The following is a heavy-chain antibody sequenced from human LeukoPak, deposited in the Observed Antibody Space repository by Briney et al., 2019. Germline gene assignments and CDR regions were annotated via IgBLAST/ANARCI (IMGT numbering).Heavy chain of an antibody. Sequence: GGSLRLSCAASGFTVSSKYMSWVRQAPGKGLEWVGRIKSKTDGGTTDYAAPVKGRFTISRDDSKDTLYLQMNSLKTEDTAVYYCAKEGRDGYNYWPWYFDLWGRGTLVTVSS. J-gene: IGHJ2*01. V-gene: IGHV3-15*01. CDR2: IKSKTDGGTT. D-gene: IGHD5-24*01. CDR3: AKEGRDGYNYWPWYFDL. CDR1: GFTVSSKY.